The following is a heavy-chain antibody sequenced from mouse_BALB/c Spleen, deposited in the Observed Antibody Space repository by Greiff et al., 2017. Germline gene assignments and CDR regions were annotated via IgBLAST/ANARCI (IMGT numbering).Heavy chain of an antibody. CDR3: TREFDYYGSSYAMDY. Sequence: EVNLVESGGGLVKPGGSLKLSCAASGFTFSSYTMSWVRQTPEKRLEWVATISSGGSYTYYPDSVKGRFTISRDNAKNTLYLQMSSLKSEDTAMYYCTREFDYYGSSYAMDYWGQGTSVTVSS. D-gene: IGHD1-1*01. CDR1: GFTFSSYT. J-gene: IGHJ4*01. CDR2: ISSGGSYT. V-gene: IGHV5-6-4*01.